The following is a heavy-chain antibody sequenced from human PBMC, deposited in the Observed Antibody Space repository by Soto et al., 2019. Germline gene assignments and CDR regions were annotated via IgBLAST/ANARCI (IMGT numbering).Heavy chain of an antibody. V-gene: IGHV4-39*01. CDR3: ARQRTYYYDSSGFSDY. J-gene: IGHJ4*02. CDR1: GGSISSSSYY. D-gene: IGHD3-22*01. CDR2: IYYSGST. Sequence: SETLSLTCTVSGGSISSSSYYWGWIRQPPGKGLEWIGSIYYSGSTYYNPSLKSRVTISADTSKNQFSLKLSSVTAADTAVYYCARQRTYYYDSSGFSDYWGQGTLVTVSS.